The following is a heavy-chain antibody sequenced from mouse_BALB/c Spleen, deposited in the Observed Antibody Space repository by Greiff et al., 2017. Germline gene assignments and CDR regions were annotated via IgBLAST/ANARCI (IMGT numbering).Heavy chain of an antibody. Sequence: EVMLVESGGGLVKPGGSLKLSCAASGFTFSSYAMSWVRQTPEKRLEWVASISSGGSTYYPDSVKGRFTISRDNARNILYLQMSSLRSEDTAMYYCARGRDLYYYGSSLDYWGQGTTLTVSS. CDR1: GFTFSSYA. V-gene: IGHV5-6-5*01. CDR2: ISSGGST. CDR3: ARGRDLYYYGSSLDY. D-gene: IGHD1-1*01. J-gene: IGHJ2*01.